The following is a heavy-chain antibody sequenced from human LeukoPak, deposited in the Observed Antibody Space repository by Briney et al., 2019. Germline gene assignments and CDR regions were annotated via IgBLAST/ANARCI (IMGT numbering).Heavy chain of an antibody. CDR3: AREHDYGDREYFQH. D-gene: IGHD4-17*01. J-gene: IGHJ1*01. CDR1: GFTFSSYS. CDR2: ISSSSSDI. Sequence: GGSLRLSCAASGFTFSSYSMNWVRQAPGKGLEWVSSISSSSSDIYYADSVKGRFTISRDNAKNSLYLQMNSLRAEDTAVYYCAREHDYGDREYFQHWGQGTLVTVSS. V-gene: IGHV3-21*01.